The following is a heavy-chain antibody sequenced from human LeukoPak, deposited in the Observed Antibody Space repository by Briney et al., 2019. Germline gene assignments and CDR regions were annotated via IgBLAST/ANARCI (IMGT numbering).Heavy chain of an antibody. Sequence: GASVKVSCKASGYTFTSYGISWVRQAPGQGLEWMGWISAYNGNTNYAQKVQGRVTMNTDISTSTAYMELRSLRSDDTAVYYCARSYSSSWYHDYWGQGTLVTVSS. CDR3: ARSYSSSWYHDY. J-gene: IGHJ4*02. CDR1: GYTFTSYG. CDR2: ISAYNGNT. D-gene: IGHD6-13*01. V-gene: IGHV1-18*01.